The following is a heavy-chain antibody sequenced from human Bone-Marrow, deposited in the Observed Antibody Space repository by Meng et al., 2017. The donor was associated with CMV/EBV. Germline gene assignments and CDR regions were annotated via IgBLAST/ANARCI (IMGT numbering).Heavy chain of an antibody. V-gene: IGHV3-21*01. CDR1: GFTFSSYS. CDR3: AKLSPSRYFDY. Sequence: GESLKISCAASGFTFSSYSMNWVRQAPGKGLEWVSSISSSSSYIYYAGSGKGRFTISRDNAQNSLYLQMNSPRGEDTAVYYCAKLSPSRYFDYWGQGTMVTVSS. CDR2: ISSSSSYI. J-gene: IGHJ4*02. D-gene: IGHD3-10*01.